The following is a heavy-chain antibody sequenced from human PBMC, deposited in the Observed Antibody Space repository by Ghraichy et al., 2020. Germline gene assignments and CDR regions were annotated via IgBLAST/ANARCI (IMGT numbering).Heavy chain of an antibody. CDR2: IKQDGSEK. V-gene: IGHV3-7*03. D-gene: IGHD6-6*01. J-gene: IGHJ6*02. Sequence: GGSLRLSCAASGFTFSSYWMSWVRQAPGKGLEWVANIKQDGSEKYYVDSVKGRFTISRDNAKNSLYLQMNSLRAEDTAVYYCARVGSGARPFLYYYYYGMDVWGQGTTVTVSS. CDR1: GFTFSSYW. CDR3: ARVGSGARPFLYYYYYGMDV.